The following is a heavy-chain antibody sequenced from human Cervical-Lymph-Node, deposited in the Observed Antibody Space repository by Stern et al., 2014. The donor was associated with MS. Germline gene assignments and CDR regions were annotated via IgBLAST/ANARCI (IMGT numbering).Heavy chain of an antibody. V-gene: IGHV4-4*02. CDR1: GDSISNDNW. Sequence: QLQLQESGPGLVRPSGTLSLTSAVSGDSISNDNWWSWVRQPPGKGRGGIGEVYHTGSANYDPSLKSRVTISVDKSKTQFSLRLTSMTAADTAVYYCARDQGFQLMNSWGQGTLVIVSS. J-gene: IGHJ4*02. CDR3: ARDQGFQLMNS. CDR2: VYHTGSA. D-gene: IGHD2-2*01.